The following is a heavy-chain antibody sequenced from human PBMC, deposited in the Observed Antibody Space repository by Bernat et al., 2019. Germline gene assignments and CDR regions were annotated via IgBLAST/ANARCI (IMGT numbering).Heavy chain of an antibody. J-gene: IGHJ4*02. CDR3: ARDWRGSGYYPTYFDY. CDR2: ISSSGSTI. Sequence: EVQLVESGGGLVQPGGSLRLSCAASGFTFSSYEMNWVRQAPGKGLEWVSYISSSGSTIYYADSVKGRFTISRDNAKNSLYLQMNSLRAEDTAVYYCARDWRGSGYYPTYFDYWGQGTLVTVSS. V-gene: IGHV3-48*03. D-gene: IGHD3-22*01. CDR1: GFTFSSYE.